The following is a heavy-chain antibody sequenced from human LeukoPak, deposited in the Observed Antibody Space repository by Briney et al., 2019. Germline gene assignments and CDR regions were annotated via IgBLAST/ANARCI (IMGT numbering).Heavy chain of an antibody. J-gene: IGHJ4*02. D-gene: IGHD2/OR15-2a*01. CDR1: GYSFTTLS. CDR3: ARDARMDY. V-gene: IGHV7-4-1*02. CDR2: VSSSTGNP. Sequence: ASVKVSCKASGYSFTTLSICWVRQAPGQGLEWMGWVSSSTGNPTYAQDFTGRFVFSVDTSVTTAYLQINNLKAEDTAVYYRARDARMDYWGQGTQVTVSS.